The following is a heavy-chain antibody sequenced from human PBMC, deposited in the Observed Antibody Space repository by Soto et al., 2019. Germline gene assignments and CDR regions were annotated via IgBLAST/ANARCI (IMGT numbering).Heavy chain of an antibody. CDR2: INAGNGNT. D-gene: IGHD3-10*01. CDR3: ARNEVTMVRGVTQFDY. CDR1: GYTFTSYA. V-gene: IGHV1-3*01. Sequence: ASVKVSCKASGYTFTSYAMHWVRQAPGQRLEWMGWINAGNGNTKYSQKFQGRVTITRDTSASTAYMELSSLRSEDTAVYYCARNEVTMVRGVTQFDYWGQGTLVTVPS. J-gene: IGHJ4*02.